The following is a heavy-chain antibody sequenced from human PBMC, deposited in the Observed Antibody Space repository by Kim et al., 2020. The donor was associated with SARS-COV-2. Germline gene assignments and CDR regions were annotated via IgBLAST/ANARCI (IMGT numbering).Heavy chain of an antibody. CDR3: ARVRSLELGYYFDY. V-gene: IGHV3-21*01. CDR1: GFTFSSYS. J-gene: IGHJ4*02. Sequence: GGSLRLSCAASGFTFSSYSMNWVRQAPGKGLEWVSSISSSSSYIYYADSVKGRFTISRDNAKNSLYLQMNSLRAEDTAVYYCARVRSLELGYYFDYWGQGTLVTVSS. CDR2: ISSSSSYI. D-gene: IGHD1-7*01.